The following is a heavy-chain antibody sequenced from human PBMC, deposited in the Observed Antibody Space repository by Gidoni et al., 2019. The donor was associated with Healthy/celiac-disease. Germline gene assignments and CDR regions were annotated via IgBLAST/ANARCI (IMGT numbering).Heavy chain of an antibody. Sequence: QVQLQQWGAGLLKPSETLSLTCAVYGGSFSGYYWSWIRQPPGTGLEWIGEINHSGSTNYNPSLKSRVTISVDTSKNQFSLKLSSVTAADTAVYYCARKSSGYYYAYNWFDPWGQGTLVTVSS. D-gene: IGHD3-22*01. V-gene: IGHV4-34*01. CDR2: INHSGST. CDR3: ARKSSGYYYAYNWFDP. J-gene: IGHJ5*02. CDR1: GGSFSGYY.